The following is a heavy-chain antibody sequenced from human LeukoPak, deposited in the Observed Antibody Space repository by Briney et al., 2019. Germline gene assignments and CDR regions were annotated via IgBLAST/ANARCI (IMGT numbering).Heavy chain of an antibody. CDR2: ISSNGGST. CDR1: GFTFSSYA. V-gene: IGHV3-64*01. D-gene: IGHD1-26*01. J-gene: IGHJ4*02. CDR3: ARGGRFQWELLVY. Sequence: PGGSLRLSCAASGFTFSSYAMHWVRQAPGKGLEYVSVISSNGGSTYYANSVKGRFTISRDNSKNTLYLQMGSLRAEDMAVYYGARGGRFQWELLVYWGQGTLVTVSS.